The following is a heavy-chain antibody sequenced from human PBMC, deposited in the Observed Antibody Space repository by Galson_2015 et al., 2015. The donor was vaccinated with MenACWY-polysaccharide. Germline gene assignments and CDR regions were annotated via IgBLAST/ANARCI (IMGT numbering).Heavy chain of an antibody. CDR2: IKSDGSTT. CDR3: ANSTSGGKLDY. Sequence: SLRLSCAASGFTFSNYWMHWVRHAPGEGLVWVSRIKSDGSTTDNADSVKGRSTISRDNAKNTLYLEMNSLRAEDTAVYYCANSTSGGKLDYWGQGTLVTVSS. J-gene: IGHJ4*02. V-gene: IGHV3-74*01. CDR1: GFTFSNYW. D-gene: IGHD4-23*01.